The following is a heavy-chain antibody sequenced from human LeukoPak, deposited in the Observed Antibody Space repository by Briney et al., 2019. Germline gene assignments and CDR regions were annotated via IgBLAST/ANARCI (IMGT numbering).Heavy chain of an antibody. CDR3: ATYRQVLLPFES. J-gene: IGHJ4*02. CDR2: IFPRGGEI. Sequence: GGSLRLSCEASGFTFSTYAMIWVRQPPGKGLEWVSRIFPRGGEIHYADSVRGRFTISRDNSKSTLSLQMNSLRAEDTAIYYCATYRQVLLPFESWGQGTLVTVSS. D-gene: IGHD2-8*02. V-gene: IGHV3-23*01. CDR1: GFTFSTYA.